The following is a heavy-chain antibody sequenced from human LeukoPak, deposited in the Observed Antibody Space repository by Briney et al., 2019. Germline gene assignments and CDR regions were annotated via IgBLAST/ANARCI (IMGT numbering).Heavy chain of an antibody. D-gene: IGHD3-10*01. V-gene: IGHV3-23*01. CDR1: GFTFSSYA. CDR3: ARDSSMLRGPLVIYYFDF. J-gene: IGHJ4*02. Sequence: GGSLRLSCAASGFTFSSYAMSWVRQAPGKGLEWVSAISGSGGSTYYADSVKGRFTSSRDNSKNTLYLQMNSLRVEDTAVYYCARDSSMLRGPLVIYYFDFWGQGTLVTVSS. CDR2: ISGSGGST.